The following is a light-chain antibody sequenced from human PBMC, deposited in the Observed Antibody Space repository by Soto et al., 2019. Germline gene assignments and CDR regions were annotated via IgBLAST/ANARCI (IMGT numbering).Light chain of an antibody. J-gene: IGLJ1*01. CDR1: SSDVGGYNY. Sequence: QSVLTQPASVSGFPGQSITISCTGTSSDVGGYNYVSWYQSHPGEAPKLIIYDVSNRPSGVSDRFSGSKSGNTASLTISGLQAEDEADYYCSSYTSSISYVFGNGTKVTVL. CDR2: DVS. CDR3: SSYTSSISYV. V-gene: IGLV2-14*03.